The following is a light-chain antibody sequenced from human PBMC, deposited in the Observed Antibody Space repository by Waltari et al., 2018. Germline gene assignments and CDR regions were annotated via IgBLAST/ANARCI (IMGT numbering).Light chain of an antibody. Sequence: DIVMTQSPDSLAVSLGERATINCKSSQNILYTSNNKNYLAWYQQKPGQAPRVLINWASIRESGVPDRFSASGSGTEFTLTINNLEAEDVAVYYCQQYFTTPPVFGGGTRVEI. J-gene: IGKJ4*01. V-gene: IGKV4-1*01. CDR1: QNILYTSNNKNY. CDR3: QQYFTTPPV. CDR2: WAS.